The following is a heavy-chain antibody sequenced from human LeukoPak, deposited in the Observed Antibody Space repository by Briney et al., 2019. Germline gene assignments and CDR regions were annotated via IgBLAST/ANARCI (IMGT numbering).Heavy chain of an antibody. CDR1: GYTFTSYA. Sequence: ASVKVSCKASGYTFTSYAMHWVRQAPGQRREWMGWINAGNGNTKYSQKFQGRVTITRDTSASTAYMELSSLRSEDTAVYYCARESGELVYYFDYWGQGTLVTVSS. D-gene: IGHD1-26*01. CDR2: INAGNGNT. V-gene: IGHV1-3*01. J-gene: IGHJ4*02. CDR3: ARESGELVYYFDY.